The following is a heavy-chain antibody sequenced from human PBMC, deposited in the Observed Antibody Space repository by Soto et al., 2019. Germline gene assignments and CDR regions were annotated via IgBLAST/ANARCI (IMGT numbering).Heavy chain of an antibody. D-gene: IGHD2-2*01. J-gene: IGHJ4*02. CDR2: LTSSSSHT. Sequence: EVQLVESGGGLVKPGGSLRLSCAGSGFSFSVYSMNWVRQAPGKALEWVSSLTSSSSHTYYADSVKGRFTISRDNAKNFWNLQMTSLRAEDTAVYYCGRVASSPSWPPDYLGKGPLVTVSP. CDR1: GFSFSVYS. V-gene: IGHV3-21*02. CDR3: GRVASSPSWPPDY.